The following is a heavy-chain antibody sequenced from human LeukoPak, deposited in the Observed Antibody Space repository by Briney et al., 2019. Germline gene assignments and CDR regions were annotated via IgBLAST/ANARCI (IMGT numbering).Heavy chain of an antibody. D-gene: IGHD1-26*01. CDR1: GGSISSYY. CDR2: IYYSGST. V-gene: IGHV4-59*08. J-gene: IGHJ6*02. CDR3: ARRKSLLQNYYYYYGMDV. Sequence: SETLSLTCTVSGGSISSYYWSWIRQPPGKGLERIGYIYYSGSTNYNPSLKSRVTISVDTSKNQFSLKLSSVTAADTAVYYCARRKSLLQNYYYYYGMDVWGQGTTVTVSS.